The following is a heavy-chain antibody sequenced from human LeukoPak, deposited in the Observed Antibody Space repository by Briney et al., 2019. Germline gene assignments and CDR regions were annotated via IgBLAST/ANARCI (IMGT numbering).Heavy chain of an antibody. J-gene: IGHJ5*02. V-gene: IGHV1-2*02. CDR1: GYTFTGYY. Sequence: GASVKVSCKASGYTFTGYYMHWVRQAPGQGLEWMGWINPNSGGTNYAQKFQGRVTMTRDTSISTAYVELSRLRSDDTAVYYCARGRVKNNNWFDPWGQGTLVTVSS. CDR2: INPNSGGT. CDR3: ARGRVKNNNWFDP.